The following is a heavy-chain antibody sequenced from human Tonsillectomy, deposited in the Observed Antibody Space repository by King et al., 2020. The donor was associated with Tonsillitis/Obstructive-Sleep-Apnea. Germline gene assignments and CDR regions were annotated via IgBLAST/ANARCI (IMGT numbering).Heavy chain of an antibody. J-gene: IGHJ4*02. CDR1: GFIFTNYE. D-gene: IGHD2-2*01. Sequence: VQLVESGGGLVQPGGSLRLSCAASGFIFTNYEMNWVRQAPGKGLEWVSYISRSGSSIYYADSVKGRFTISRDNAKNSLYLQMNSLRAEDTAVYYCAREVPFDYWGQETLVTVSS. CDR3: AREVPFDY. V-gene: IGHV3-48*03. CDR2: ISRSGSSI.